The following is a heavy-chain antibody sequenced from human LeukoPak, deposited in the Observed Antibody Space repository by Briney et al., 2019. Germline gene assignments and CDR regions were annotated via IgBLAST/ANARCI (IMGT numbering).Heavy chain of an antibody. V-gene: IGHV4-39*01. CDR2: IYYSGST. Sequence: SETLSLTCTVSGGSISSSSYYWGWIRQPPGKGLEWIGSIYYSGSTYYNPSLRSRVSISVDTSKNQFSPKLSSVTAADTAVHYCARGHYFASGNYYRGWFDPWGQGSLVTVSS. CDR3: ARGHYFASGNYYRGWFDP. CDR1: GGSISSSSYY. D-gene: IGHD3-10*01. J-gene: IGHJ5*02.